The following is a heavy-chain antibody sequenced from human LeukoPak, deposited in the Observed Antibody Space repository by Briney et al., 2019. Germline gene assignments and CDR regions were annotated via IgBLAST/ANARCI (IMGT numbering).Heavy chain of an antibody. CDR1: GGSISSGSYY. Sequence: PSETLSLTCTVSGGSISSGSYYWSWIRQPPGKGLEWIGYIYYSGSTNYNPSLKSRVTISVDTSKNQFSLKLSSVTAADTAVYYCARDKGSGWYSPKPQKKDHDAFDIWGQGTMVTVSS. V-gene: IGHV4-61*01. CDR3: ARDKGSGWYSPKPQKKDHDAFDI. CDR2: IYYSGST. D-gene: IGHD6-19*01. J-gene: IGHJ3*02.